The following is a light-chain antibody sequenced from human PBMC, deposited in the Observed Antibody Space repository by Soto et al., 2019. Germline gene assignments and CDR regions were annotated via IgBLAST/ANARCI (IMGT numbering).Light chain of an antibody. CDR3: ATWDDSLRGVV. V-gene: IGLV1-47*02. Sequence: QSVLTQPPSASGTPGQWVTISCSGSSSNIETNDIYWHQQVPGSAPKLLIYSNDQRPPGVPDRFSASKSGTSASLAISGLRSEDEAEYFCATWDDSLRGVVFGGGTKLTVL. J-gene: IGLJ2*01. CDR2: SND. CDR1: SSNIETND.